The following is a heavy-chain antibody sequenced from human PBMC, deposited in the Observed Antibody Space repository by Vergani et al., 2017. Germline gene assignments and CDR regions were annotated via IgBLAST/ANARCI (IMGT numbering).Heavy chain of an antibody. V-gene: IGHV4-34*01. CDR2: INHSGST. CDR1: GGSFSGYY. CDR3: ARAQSYYYDSSGYWEGVYYYGMDV. Sequence: QVQLQQWGAGLLKPSETLSLTCAVYGGSFSGYYWSWIRQPPGKGLEWIGEINHSGSTNYNPSLKSRVTISVDTSKNQFSLKLSSVNAADTAVYYCARAQSYYYDSSGYWEGVYYYGMDVWGQGTTVTVSS. J-gene: IGHJ6*02. D-gene: IGHD3-22*01.